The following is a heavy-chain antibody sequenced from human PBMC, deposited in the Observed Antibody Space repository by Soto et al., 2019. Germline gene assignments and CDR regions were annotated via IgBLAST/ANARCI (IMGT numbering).Heavy chain of an antibody. D-gene: IGHD5-12*01. CDR3: AKDRYDQNPDYYYYYGMDV. CDR2: ISGSGGST. V-gene: IGHV3-23*01. J-gene: IGHJ6*02. Sequence: EVQLLESGGGLVQPGGSLRLSCAASGFTFSSYAMSWVRQAPGKGLEWVSAISGSGGSTYYADSVKGRFTISRDNSKNTLYLQMNSLRPEDTAVYYCAKDRYDQNPDYYYYYGMDVWGQGTTVTVSS. CDR1: GFTFSSYA.